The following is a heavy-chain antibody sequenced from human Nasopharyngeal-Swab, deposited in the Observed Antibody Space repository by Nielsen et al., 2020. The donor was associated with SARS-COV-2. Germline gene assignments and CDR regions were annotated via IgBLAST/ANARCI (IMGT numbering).Heavy chain of an antibody. CDR1: GGTFSSYA. D-gene: IGHD1-14*01. J-gene: IGHJ6*02. Sequence: SVTVSCKDSGGTFSSYAISWVRQAPGQGLEWMGGIIPIFGTANYAQKFQGRVTITADESTSTAYMELSSLRSEDTAVYYCARGTSRAGPEPPYYYGMDVWGQGTTVTVSS. CDR2: IIPIFGTA. CDR3: ARGTSRAGPEPPYYYGMDV. V-gene: IGHV1-69*13.